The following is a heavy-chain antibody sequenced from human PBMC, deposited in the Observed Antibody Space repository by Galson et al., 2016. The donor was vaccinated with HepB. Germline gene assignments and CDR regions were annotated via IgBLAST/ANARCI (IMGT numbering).Heavy chain of an antibody. CDR3: ARTSYRECTGTRCVNFRYYYYYMDV. CDR1: GFTVSNYY. J-gene: IGHJ6*03. CDR2: IFYGGTT. Sequence: SLRLSCAASGFTVSNYYMSWVRQAPGKGLEWVSVIFYGGTTYYADSVEGRFTISRDDSMNTLYPPMNSLTAEETAVYFCARTSYRECTGTRCVNFRYYYYYMDVWGKGTTVTVSS. D-gene: IGHD2-8*02. V-gene: IGHV3-53*01.